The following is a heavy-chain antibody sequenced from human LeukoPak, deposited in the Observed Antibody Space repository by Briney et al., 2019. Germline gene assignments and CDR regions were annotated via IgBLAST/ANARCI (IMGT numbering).Heavy chain of an antibody. J-gene: IGHJ5*02. Sequence: ASVKVSCKASGYTFTGYYMHWVRQAPGQGLEWMGWINPNSGGTNYAQKFQGRVTMTRDTSINTAYMELRSLRSDDTAVYYCARRRPKERSGYYKLDPWGQGTLVTVSS. CDR3: ARRRPKERSGYYKLDP. CDR2: INPNSGGT. V-gene: IGHV1-2*02. D-gene: IGHD3-3*01. CDR1: GYTFTGYY.